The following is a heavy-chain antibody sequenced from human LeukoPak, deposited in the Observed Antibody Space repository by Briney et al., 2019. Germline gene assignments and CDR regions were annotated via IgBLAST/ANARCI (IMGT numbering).Heavy chain of an antibody. CDR2: IYYSGST. V-gene: IGHV4-59*08. D-gene: IGHD2-2*01. CDR3: ARLGDIVVVPAATDPPGVWYFDL. J-gene: IGHJ2*01. CDR1: GGSLSSYY. Sequence: SETLSLTCTVSGGSLSSYYWSWIRQPPGKGLEWIGYIYYSGSTNYNPSLKSRVTISVDTSKNQFSLKLSSVTAADTAVYYCARLGDIVVVPAATDPPGVWYFDLWGRGTLVTVSS.